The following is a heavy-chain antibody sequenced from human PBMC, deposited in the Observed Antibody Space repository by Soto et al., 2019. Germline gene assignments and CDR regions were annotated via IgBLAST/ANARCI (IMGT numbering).Heavy chain of an antibody. D-gene: IGHD2-2*01. CDR1: GYTFTGYY. J-gene: IGHJ6*04. Sequence: ASVKVSCKASGYTFTGYYMHWVRQAPGQGLEWMGWINPNSGGTNYAQKFQGWVTMTRDTSISTAYMELSRLRSDDTAVYYCARDHPIVLVPAVTYYYYGMDVSGTAPAVTVSS. V-gene: IGHV1-2*04. CDR2: INPNSGGT. CDR3: ARDHPIVLVPAVTYYYYGMDV.